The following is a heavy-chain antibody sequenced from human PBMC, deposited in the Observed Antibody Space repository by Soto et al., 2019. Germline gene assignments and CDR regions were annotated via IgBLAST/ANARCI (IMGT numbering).Heavy chain of an antibody. D-gene: IGHD3-22*01. CDR3: ATSGYYDSSGYYQNWFDP. J-gene: IGHJ5*02. Sequence: ASVKVSCKASGGTFSSYAISWVRQAPGQGLEWMGGIIPYNGNTNYAQKLQGRVTMTADASTSTAYMELRSLRSDDTAVYYCATSGYYDSSGYYQNWFDPWGQGTLVTVSS. V-gene: IGHV1-18*01. CDR2: IIPYNGNT. CDR1: GGTFSSYA.